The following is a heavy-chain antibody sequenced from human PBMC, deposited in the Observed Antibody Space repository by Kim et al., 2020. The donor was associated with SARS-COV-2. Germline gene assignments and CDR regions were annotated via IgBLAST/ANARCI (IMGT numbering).Heavy chain of an antibody. V-gene: IGHV3-73*01. D-gene: IGHD3-10*01. Sequence: GGSLRLSCAASGFTFSGSAMHWVRQASGKGLEWVGRIRSKANSYATAYAASVKGRFTITRDDSKYTAYMQMNSLKTEDTAVYYCTRLKDTYYYGSGSYYNGYYDGMDVWGQGTTVTVSS. J-gene: IGHJ6*02. CDR1: GFTFSGSA. CDR2: IRSKANSYAT. CDR3: TRLKDTYYYGSGSYYNGYYDGMDV.